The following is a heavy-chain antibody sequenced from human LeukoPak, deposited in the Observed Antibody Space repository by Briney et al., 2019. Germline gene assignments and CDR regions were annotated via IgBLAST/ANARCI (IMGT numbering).Heavy chain of an antibody. CDR2: ISAYNGNT. D-gene: IGHD3-10*01. J-gene: IGHJ6*02. CDR1: GYTFTSYG. CDR3: ARQGKYYYGSGSYYQAGYYYGMDV. V-gene: IGHV1-18*01. Sequence: ASVKVSCKASGYTFTSYGISWVRQAPGQGLEWMGWISAYNGNTNYAQKLQGRVTMTTDTSTSTAYMELRSLRSDDTAVYYCARQGKYYYGSGSYYQAGYYYGMDVWGQGTTVTVSS.